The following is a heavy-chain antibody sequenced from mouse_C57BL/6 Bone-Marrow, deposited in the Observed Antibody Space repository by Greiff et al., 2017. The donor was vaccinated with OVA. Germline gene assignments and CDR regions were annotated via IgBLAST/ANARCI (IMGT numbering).Heavy chain of an antibody. V-gene: IGHV1-39*01. J-gene: IGHJ1*03. Sequence: EVKLQESGPELVKPGASVKISCKASGYSFTDYNMNWVKQSNGKSLEWIGVINPNYGTTSYNQKFKGKATLTVDKSSSTAYMQLNSLTSEYSAVYYCSFYYGSIYRYFDVWGTGTTVTVSS. CDR1: GYSFTDYN. D-gene: IGHD1-1*01. CDR2: INPNYGTT. CDR3: SFYYGSIYRYFDV.